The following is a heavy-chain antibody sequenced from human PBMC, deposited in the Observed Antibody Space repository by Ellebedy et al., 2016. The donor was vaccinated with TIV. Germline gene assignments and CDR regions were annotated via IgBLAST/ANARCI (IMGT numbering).Heavy chain of an antibody. Sequence: GESLKISCAASGFTFSNYWMHWVRQAPGKGLVWVSQINIDGSGTNYADSVKGRFTISRDNSKNTLYLQMNSLRAEDAAVYYCASRLLGITAGDAFDMWGQGTMVTVSS. CDR1: GFTFSNYW. CDR2: INIDGSGT. D-gene: IGHD5-24*01. CDR3: ASRLLGITAGDAFDM. J-gene: IGHJ3*02. V-gene: IGHV3-74*01.